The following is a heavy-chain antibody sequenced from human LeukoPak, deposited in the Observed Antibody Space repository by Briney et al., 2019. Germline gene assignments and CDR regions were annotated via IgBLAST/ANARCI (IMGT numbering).Heavy chain of an antibody. Sequence: GASVTVSCTVSGYTLTELSMHWVRQAPGKGLEWMGGFDPEDGETIYAQKFQGRVTMTEDTSTDTAYMELSSLRSEDTAVCYCATAPYYDSSGYYFSGSRFDYWGQGTLVTVSS. D-gene: IGHD3-22*01. CDR3: ATAPYYDSSGYYFSGSRFDY. J-gene: IGHJ4*02. CDR1: GYTLTELS. CDR2: FDPEDGET. V-gene: IGHV1-24*01.